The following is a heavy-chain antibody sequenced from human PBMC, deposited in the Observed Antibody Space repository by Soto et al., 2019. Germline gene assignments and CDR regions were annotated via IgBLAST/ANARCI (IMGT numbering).Heavy chain of an antibody. CDR1: GASVSSGSYY. J-gene: IGHJ4*02. CDR2: VYYTGST. CDR3: ARVLLLGYCSSSSRRDY. Sequence: SETLSLTCTVSGASVSSGSYYWSWIRQPPGKGPEWIGYVYYTGSTNYNPSLKSRVTISVDTSKNQFSLNLSSVTAADTAVYYCARVLLLGYCSSSSRRDYWGQGTLVTVSS. V-gene: IGHV4-61*01. D-gene: IGHD2-2*01.